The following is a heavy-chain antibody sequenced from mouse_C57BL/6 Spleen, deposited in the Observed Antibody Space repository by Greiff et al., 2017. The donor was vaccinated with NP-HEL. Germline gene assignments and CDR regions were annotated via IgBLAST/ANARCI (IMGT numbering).Heavy chain of an antibody. J-gene: IGHJ2*01. CDR2: IYPGDGDT. V-gene: IGHV1-80*01. CDR1: GYAFSSYW. CDR3: ARSGLGRRVVGGPFDY. D-gene: IGHD4-1*01. Sequence: QVQLQQSGAELVKPGASVKISCKASGYAFSSYWMNWVKQRPGKGLEWIGQIYPGDGDTNYNGKFKGKATLTADKSSSTAYMQLSSLTSEDSAVYFCARSGLGRRVVGGPFDYWGQGTTLTVSS.